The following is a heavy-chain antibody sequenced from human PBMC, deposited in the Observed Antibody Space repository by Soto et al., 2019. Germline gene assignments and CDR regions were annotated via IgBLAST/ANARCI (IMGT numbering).Heavy chain of an antibody. V-gene: IGHV4-34*01. D-gene: IGHD5-12*01. CDR2: ITHIGST. J-gene: IGHJ4*02. CDR1: GGSFSGYY. Sequence: QVQLQQWGAGLLKPSETLSLTCVVYGGSFSGYYWSWIRQPPGKGLEWIGQITHIGSTNYNPSLKSRVTISVDTSKNQVSLNLSSVTAADTAVYYCARGSLIVATIREDFDYWGQGTLVTVSS. CDR3: ARGSLIVATIREDFDY.